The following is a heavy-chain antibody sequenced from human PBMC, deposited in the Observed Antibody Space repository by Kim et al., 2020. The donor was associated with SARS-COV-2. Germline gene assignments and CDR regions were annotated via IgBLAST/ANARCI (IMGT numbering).Heavy chain of an antibody. CDR2: IYSGGST. V-gene: IGHV3-53*01. CDR3: ASSPPSSPVRGVIITSYYYGMDV. J-gene: IGHJ6*02. CDR1: GFTVSSNY. D-gene: IGHD3-10*01. Sequence: GGSLRLSCAASGFTVSSNYMSWVRQAPGKGLEWVSVIYSGGSTYYADSVKGRFTISRDNSKNTLYLLMNSLRAEDTAVYYCASSPPSSPVRGVIITSYYYGMDVWGQGTTVTVSS.